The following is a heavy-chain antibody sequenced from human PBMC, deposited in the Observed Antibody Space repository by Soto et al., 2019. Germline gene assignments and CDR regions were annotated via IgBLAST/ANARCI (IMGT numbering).Heavy chain of an antibody. J-gene: IGHJ4*02. V-gene: IGHV3-30-3*01. CDR2: ISYDGSNK. CDR3: ARDSTGIAVAPDDY. CDR1: GFTLSSYA. D-gene: IGHD6-19*01. Sequence: GGSLRLSFAASGFTLSSYAMHWVRQAPGKGLEWVAVISYDGSNKYYADSVKGRFTISRDNSKNTLYLQMNSLRAEDTAVYYCARDSTGIAVAPDDYWGQGT.